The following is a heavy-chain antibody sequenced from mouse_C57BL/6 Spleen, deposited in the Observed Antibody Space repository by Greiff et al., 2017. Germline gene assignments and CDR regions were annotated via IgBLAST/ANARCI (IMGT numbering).Heavy chain of an antibody. V-gene: IGHV1-64*01. Sequence: QVQLQQPGAELVKPGASVKLSCKASGYTFTSYWMHWVKQRPGQGLEWIGMIHPNSGSTNYNEKFKSKATLTVDKSSSTAYMQLSSLTSEDAAVYYCARWESYGSRPLDYWGQGTTLTVSS. D-gene: IGHD1-1*01. CDR1: GYTFTSYW. CDR3: ARWESYGSRPLDY. CDR2: IHPNSGST. J-gene: IGHJ2*01.